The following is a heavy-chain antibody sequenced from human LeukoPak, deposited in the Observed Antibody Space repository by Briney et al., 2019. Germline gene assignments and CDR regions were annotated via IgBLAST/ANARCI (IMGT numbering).Heavy chain of an antibody. J-gene: IGHJ4*02. CDR2: ISAYNGNT. Sequence: EASVKVSCKASGYTFTSYGISWVRQAPGQGLEWMGWISAYNGNTNYAQKLQGRVTMTTDTSTSTAYMELRSLRSDDTAVYYCARGEYCSGGSCYSGFDYWGQGTLVTVSS. V-gene: IGHV1-18*01. D-gene: IGHD2-15*01. CDR1: GYTFTSYG. CDR3: ARGEYCSGGSCYSGFDY.